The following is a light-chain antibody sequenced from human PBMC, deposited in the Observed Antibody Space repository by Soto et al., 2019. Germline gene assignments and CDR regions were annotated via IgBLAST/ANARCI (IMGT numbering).Light chain of an antibody. CDR1: QSISSK. V-gene: IGKV3-15*01. J-gene: IGKJ1*01. CDR3: QQYNNLLSWT. CDR2: GAV. Sequence: EVVMTQSPAVLSVSPGETATLSCRASQSISSKLAWYQQKPGQAPRLLIYGAVTRATGIPARFSGSGSTTDFPLTISSLHSEDCAVYYCQQYNNLLSWTFGQGTKVEIK.